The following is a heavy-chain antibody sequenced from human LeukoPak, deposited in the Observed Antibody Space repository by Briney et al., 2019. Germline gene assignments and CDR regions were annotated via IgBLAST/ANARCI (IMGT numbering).Heavy chain of an antibody. CDR2: IIPIFGTA. D-gene: IGHD5-12*01. Sequence: ASVTVSCKASGGTFSSYAISWVRQAPGQGLEWMGRIIPIFGTANYAQKFQGRVTITADKSTSTAYMELSSLRSEDTAVYYCARARGEGGYDPFYYYYMDVWGKGTTVTVSS. J-gene: IGHJ6*03. V-gene: IGHV1-69*06. CDR3: ARARGEGGYDPFYYYYMDV. CDR1: GGTFSSYA.